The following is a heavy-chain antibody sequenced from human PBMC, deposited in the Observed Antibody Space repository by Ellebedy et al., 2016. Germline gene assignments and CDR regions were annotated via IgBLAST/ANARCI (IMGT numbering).Heavy chain of an antibody. CDR2: ISWNSGSI. V-gene: IGHV3-9*01. CDR1: GFRLADYA. J-gene: IGHJ6*02. CDR3: VKDMGTEYSDYVFGMDV. Sequence: GGSLRLSCAASGFRLADYAMHWVRQAPGKGLEWVSGISWNSGSIGYADSVKGRFTISRDNAKNSLHLQMNSLRIEDTALYYCVKDMGTEYSDYVFGMDVWGQGTTVSVSS. D-gene: IGHD4-11*01.